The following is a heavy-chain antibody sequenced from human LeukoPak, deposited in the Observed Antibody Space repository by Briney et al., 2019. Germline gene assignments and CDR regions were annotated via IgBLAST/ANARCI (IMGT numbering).Heavy chain of an antibody. Sequence: GASGKVSCKASGGTFSSYAISWVRQAPGQGLEWMGGIIPIFGTANYAQKFQGRVTITADESTSTAYMELSSLRSEDTAVYYCASTVAVAGNWYYFDYWGQGTLVTVSS. CDR2: IIPIFGTA. D-gene: IGHD6-19*01. J-gene: IGHJ4*02. V-gene: IGHV1-69*01. CDR3: ASTVAVAGNWYYFDY. CDR1: GGTFSSYA.